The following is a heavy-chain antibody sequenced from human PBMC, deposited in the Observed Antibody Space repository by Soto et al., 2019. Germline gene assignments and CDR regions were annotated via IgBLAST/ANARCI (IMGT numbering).Heavy chain of an antibody. CDR2: ISSSGSTI. CDR3: ARESLGGDYPLDY. CDR1: GFTFSNYE. D-gene: IGHD4-17*01. V-gene: IGHV3-48*03. J-gene: IGHJ4*02. Sequence: GGSLRLSCAASGFTFSNYEMNWVRQAPGKGLEWVSYISSSGSTIYYADSVKGRFTISRDNAKSSLFLQVSSLRADDTAIYYCARESLGGDYPLDYWGQGTLVTVSS.